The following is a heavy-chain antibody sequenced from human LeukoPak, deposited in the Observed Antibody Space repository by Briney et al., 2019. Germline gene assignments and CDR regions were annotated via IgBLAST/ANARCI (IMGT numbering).Heavy chain of an antibody. CDR1: GFTFSSYG. D-gene: IGHD2-21*02. CDR2: ISYDGSNK. J-gene: IGHJ4*03. CDR3: AKGEFGVVTANFDY. V-gene: IGHV3-30*18. Sequence: GGSLRLSCAASGFTFSSYGMHWVRQAPGKGLEWVAVISYDGSNKYYADSVKGRFTISRDNSKNTLYLQMNSLRAEDTAVYYCAKGEFGVVTANFDYWGQGTTVTVSS.